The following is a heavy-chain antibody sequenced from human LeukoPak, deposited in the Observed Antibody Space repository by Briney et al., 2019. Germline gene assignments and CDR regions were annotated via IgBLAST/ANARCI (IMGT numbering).Heavy chain of an antibody. CDR1: GYTFTGHY. CDR3: ARAIAQQLGSDY. CDR2: MNPNSGNT. D-gene: IGHD6-13*01. V-gene: IGHV1-8*02. Sequence: ASVKVSCKASGYTFTGHYIHWVRQAPGQGLEWMGWMNPNSGNTGYAQKFQGRVTMTRNTSISTAYMELSSLRSEDTAVYYCARAIAQQLGSDYWGQGTLVTVSS. J-gene: IGHJ4*02.